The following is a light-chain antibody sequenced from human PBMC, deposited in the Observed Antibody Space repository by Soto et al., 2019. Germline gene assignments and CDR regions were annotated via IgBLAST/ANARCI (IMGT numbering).Light chain of an antibody. CDR1: SSDVGGYNF. Sequence: QSVLTQPASVSGSPGQSITISCTGTSSDVGGYNFVSWYQQHPGKAPRLMIFDVNNRPSGVSTRFSGSKSGNTASLTISGLQAEDEADYYCCSYSGSNTIVVFGGGTKVTAL. J-gene: IGLJ2*01. CDR2: DVN. V-gene: IGLV2-14*03. CDR3: CSYSGSNTIVV.